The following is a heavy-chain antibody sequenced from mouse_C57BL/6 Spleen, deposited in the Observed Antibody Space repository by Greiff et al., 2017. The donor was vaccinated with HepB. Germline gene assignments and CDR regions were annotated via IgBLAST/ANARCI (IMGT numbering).Heavy chain of an antibody. D-gene: IGHD1-1*01. V-gene: IGHV1-22*01. CDR2: INPNNGGT. CDR3: ARSYYYGSRGYFDY. CDR1: GYTFTDYN. Sequence: EVQLQQSGPELVKPGASVKMSCKASGYTFTDYNMHWVKQSHGKSLEWIGYINPNNGGTSYNQKFKGEATLTVNKSSSTAYMELRSLTSEDSAVYYCARSYYYGSRGYFDYWGQGTTLTVSS. J-gene: IGHJ2*01.